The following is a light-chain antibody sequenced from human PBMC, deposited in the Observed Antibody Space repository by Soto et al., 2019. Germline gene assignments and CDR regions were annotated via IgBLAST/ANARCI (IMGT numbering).Light chain of an antibody. V-gene: IGKV3-15*01. CDR1: QSVSSSY. CDR2: GAS. CDR3: QQYNNWPRT. Sequence: EIVLKKSPGTLSLSPGERATLSCRASQSVSSSYLAWYQQKPGQAPRLLIYGASTRATGIPARFSGSGSGTEFTLTISSLQSEDFAVYYCQQYNNWPRTFGQGTKVDIK. J-gene: IGKJ1*01.